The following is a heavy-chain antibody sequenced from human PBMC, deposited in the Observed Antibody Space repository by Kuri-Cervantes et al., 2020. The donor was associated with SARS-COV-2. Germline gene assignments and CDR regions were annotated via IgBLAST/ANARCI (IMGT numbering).Heavy chain of an antibody. J-gene: IGHJ6*02. V-gene: IGHV5-10-1*01. D-gene: IGHD6-19*01. CDR3: ARHLPSPYYSSGWIFYGMDV. Sequence: GESLKISCKGSGYSFTSYWISWVRQMPRKGLEWMGRIGPSDSYTNYSPSFQGHVTISADKSISTAYLQWSSLKASDTAMYYCARHLPSPYYSSGWIFYGMDVWGQGTTVTVSS. CDR2: IGPSDSYT. CDR1: GYSFTSYW.